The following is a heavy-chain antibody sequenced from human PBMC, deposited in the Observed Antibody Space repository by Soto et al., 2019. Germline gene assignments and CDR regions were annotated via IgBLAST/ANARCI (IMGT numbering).Heavy chain of an antibody. CDR2: IYHTGST. CDR3: ARGGRGSGLYFLYYFDL. D-gene: IGHD6-19*01. J-gene: IGHJ4*02. V-gene: IGHV4-59*01. CDR1: AGSLSNYY. Sequence: SETLSLTCSVSAGSLSNYYWTWIRQSPGKGLEWIGEIYHTGSTKYNPSLKSRVAISVDMSKNQFSLTLNSVTPADTTVYYCARGGRGSGLYFLYYFDLWGQGTLVTVSS.